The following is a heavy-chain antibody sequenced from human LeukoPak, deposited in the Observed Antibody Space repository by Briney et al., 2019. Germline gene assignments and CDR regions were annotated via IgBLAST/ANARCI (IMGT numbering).Heavy chain of an antibody. Sequence: GGSLRLSCAASGFTFSSYSMNWVRQAPGKGLEWVSYISSRSATIYYADSVKGRFTISRDNAKNSLYLQMNTLRAEDTAVYYCARDKGDYYYYYMDVWGKGTTVTVSS. CDR1: GFTFSSYS. D-gene: IGHD3-10*01. CDR2: ISSRSATI. V-gene: IGHV3-48*01. J-gene: IGHJ6*03. CDR3: ARDKGDYYYYYMDV.